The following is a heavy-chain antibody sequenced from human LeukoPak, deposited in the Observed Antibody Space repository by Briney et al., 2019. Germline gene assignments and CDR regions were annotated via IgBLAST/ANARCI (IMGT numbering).Heavy chain of an antibody. Sequence: GGSLRLSCAASEFTFSSYSMNWVRQAPGKGLEWVGRIRSKANSYATAYAASVKGRFTISRDDSKNTAYLQMNSLKTEDTAVYYCARDRYVYCGGDCLDAFDLWGQGTLVTVSS. CDR1: EFTFSSYS. CDR3: ARDRYVYCGGDCLDAFDL. D-gene: IGHD2-21*02. V-gene: IGHV3-73*01. CDR2: IRSKANSYAT. J-gene: IGHJ4*02.